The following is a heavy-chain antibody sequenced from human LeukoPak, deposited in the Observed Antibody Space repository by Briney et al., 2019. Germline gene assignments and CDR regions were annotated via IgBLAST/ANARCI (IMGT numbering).Heavy chain of an antibody. CDR1: GYTFTSYY. D-gene: IGHD2-21*01. Sequence: ASVKVSCKASGYTFTSYYMHWVRQAPGQGLEWMGIINPSGGSTSYAQKFQGRVTMTRDTSTSTVYMGLSSLRSEDTAVYYCARDRHSYCGGDCYSVFGGVWFDPWGQGTLVTVSS. J-gene: IGHJ5*02. CDR2: INPSGGST. V-gene: IGHV1-46*01. CDR3: ARDRHSYCGGDCYSVFGGVWFDP.